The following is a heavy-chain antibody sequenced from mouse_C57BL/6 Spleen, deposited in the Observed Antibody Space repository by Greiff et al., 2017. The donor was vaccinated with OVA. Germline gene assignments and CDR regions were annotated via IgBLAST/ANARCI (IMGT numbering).Heavy chain of an antibody. CDR1: GYTFTSYW. D-gene: IGHD2-2*01. V-gene: IGHV1-69*01. CDR2: IDPSDSYT. Sequence: QVQLQQSGAELVMPGASVKLSCKASGYTFTSYWMHWVKQRPGQGLEWIGEIDPSDSYTNYNQKFKGKSTLTVDKSSSTAYMQLSSLTSEDSAVYCCARRLRRGAMDYWGQGTSVTVSS. CDR3: ARRLRRGAMDY. J-gene: IGHJ4*01.